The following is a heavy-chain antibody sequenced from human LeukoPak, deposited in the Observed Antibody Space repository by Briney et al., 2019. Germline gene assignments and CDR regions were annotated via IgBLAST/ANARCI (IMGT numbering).Heavy chain of an antibody. CDR1: GYRFTSYW. CDR3: ARQGGARVFDY. Sequence: GASLQISCQGSGYRFTSYWIGWVRQMPGKGLEWMGIIYPGDSDTRYSPSFQGQVTISADKSISTAYLQWSSLKASDTAMYYCARQGGARVFDYWGQGTLVTVSS. V-gene: IGHV5-51*01. CDR2: IYPGDSDT. J-gene: IGHJ4*02. D-gene: IGHD1-26*01.